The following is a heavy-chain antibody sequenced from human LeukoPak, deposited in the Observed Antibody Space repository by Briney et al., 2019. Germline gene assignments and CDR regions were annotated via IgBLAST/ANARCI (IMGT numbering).Heavy chain of an antibody. CDR1: GFTFSSYC. D-gene: IGHD1-26*01. J-gene: IGHJ4*02. CDR3: ARDSGSYYTVGSYYFDY. Sequence: GGSLRLSCAASGFTFSSYCMNWVRQAPGKGLEWVSSISSSSSYIYYADSVKGRSTISRDNAKNSLYLQMNSLRAEDTAVYYCARDSGSYYTVGSYYFDYWGQGTLVTVSS. CDR2: ISSSSSYI. V-gene: IGHV3-21*01.